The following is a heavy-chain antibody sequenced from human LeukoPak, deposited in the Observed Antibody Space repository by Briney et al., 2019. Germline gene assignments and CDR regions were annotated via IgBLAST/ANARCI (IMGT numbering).Heavy chain of an antibody. Sequence: SETLSLTCAVYGGSFSGYYWSWIRQPPGKGLEWIGEINHSGSTNYNPSLKSRVTISVDTSKNQFSLKLSSVIAADTAVYYCARGGYSYFDYWGQGTLVTVSS. CDR3: ARGGYSYFDY. J-gene: IGHJ4*02. D-gene: IGHD2-15*01. CDR1: GGSFSGYY. CDR2: INHSGST. V-gene: IGHV4-34*01.